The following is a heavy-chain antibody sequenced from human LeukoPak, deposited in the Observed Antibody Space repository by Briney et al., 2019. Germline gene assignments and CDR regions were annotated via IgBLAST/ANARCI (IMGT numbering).Heavy chain of an antibody. D-gene: IGHD2-2*02. Sequence: SETLSLTCTVSGGSISSYYWSWIRQPAGKGLEWIGRIYTSGSTNYNPSLKSRVTMSVDTSKNQFSLKLSSVTAADTAVYYCARDRAVCSSTSCYIYYYYYGMDVWGRGTTVTVSS. CDR3: ARDRAVCSSTSCYIYYYYYGMDV. CDR1: GGSISSYY. J-gene: IGHJ6*02. V-gene: IGHV4-4*07. CDR2: IYTSGST.